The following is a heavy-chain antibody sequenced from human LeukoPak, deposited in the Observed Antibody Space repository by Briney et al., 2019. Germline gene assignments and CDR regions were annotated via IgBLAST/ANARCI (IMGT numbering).Heavy chain of an antibody. V-gene: IGHV3-23*01. J-gene: IGHJ4*02. CDR1: GFTFSTYA. Sequence: EGTLRLSCAASGFTFSTYAMTWVRQAPGKWLEWVSTISGSGDNTYYADSVKGRFTISRDNSKNTLYLQMNSLRAEDTALYYCAKDSKGCSSGWDLDYWGQGTLVTVSS. CDR3: AKDSKGCSSGWDLDY. CDR2: ISGSGDNT. D-gene: IGHD6-19*01.